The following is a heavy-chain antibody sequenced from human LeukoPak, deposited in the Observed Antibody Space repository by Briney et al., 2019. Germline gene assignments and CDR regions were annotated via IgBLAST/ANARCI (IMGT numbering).Heavy chain of an antibody. CDR2: IYHSGNT. Sequence: SETLSLTCTVSSYSISSGYYWGWIRQPPGKGLEWIGNIYHSGNTCYNPSLKSRVTISVDTSKNQFSLKLSSVTAADTAVYYCARLVAGTLRYFDWSYDYWGQGTLVTVSS. J-gene: IGHJ4*02. CDR1: SYSISSGYY. D-gene: IGHD3-9*01. V-gene: IGHV4-38-2*02. CDR3: ARLVAGTLRYFDWSYDY.